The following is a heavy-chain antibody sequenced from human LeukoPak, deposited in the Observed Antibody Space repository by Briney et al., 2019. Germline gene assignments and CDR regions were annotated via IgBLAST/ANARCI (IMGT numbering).Heavy chain of an antibody. D-gene: IGHD6-13*01. CDR1: AFGFSNFG. CDR2: IWFDGSDK. V-gene: IGHV3-33*01. CDR3: ARGRYSSSWSLSGIDV. J-gene: IGHJ6*02. Sequence: GRSLRLSCAASAFGFSNFGMHWVRQAPGKGLEWVAVIWFDGSDKYYGDSVKGRFTISRDNSKNTLFLQMNSLRVEDTAVYYCARGRYSSSWSLSGIDVWGQGTTVTVSS.